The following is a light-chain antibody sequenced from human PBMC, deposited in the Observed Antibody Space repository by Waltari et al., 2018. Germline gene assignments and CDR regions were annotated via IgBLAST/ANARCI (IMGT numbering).Light chain of an antibody. V-gene: IGLV4-69*01. J-gene: IGLJ3*02. CDR3: QTGGHGTWV. CDR1: SGHSSNV. CDR2: VNSDGSP. Sequence: QLVLTQSPSASASLGASVKLTCTLSSGHSSNVIAWLQQQPGKGPRYLMKVNSDGSPSKGDGIADRFSGSSSGTERYRTIPSLQSEDEAEYYCQTGGHGTWVFGGGTKLTVL.